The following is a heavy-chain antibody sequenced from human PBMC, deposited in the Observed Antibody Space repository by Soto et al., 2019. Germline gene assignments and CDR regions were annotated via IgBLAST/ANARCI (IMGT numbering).Heavy chain of an antibody. CDR1: GYTFTGYY. J-gene: IGHJ6*02. V-gene: IGHV1-2*02. CDR3: ATQFHHCGGDCYRVPYFGMDV. D-gene: IGHD2-21*02. CDR2: INPYTGGT. Sequence: QVQLVQSGSEVKEPGASVKVSCKASGYTFTGYYVLWVRQAPGQGPECMGWINPYTGGTNYAQKFQGRVTMTRDTSLSTAYMEMSKLISDDTAVYYCATQFHHCGGDCYRVPYFGMDVWGQGTTVTVSS.